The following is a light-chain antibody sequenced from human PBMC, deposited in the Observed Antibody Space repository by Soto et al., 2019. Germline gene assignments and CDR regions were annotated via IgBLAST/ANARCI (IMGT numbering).Light chain of an antibody. V-gene: IGKV1-12*01. CDR2: AVS. Sequence: DVHMTQSPSSVSASVGDRVTITCRASQHISAALAWYQQKPGKAPNLLIYAVSTLQDGVPSRFSGSGSGTDFTLSISRLQPEDSATYFCEQANSFPPTFGGGTKVEIK. CDR1: QHISAA. CDR3: EQANSFPPT. J-gene: IGKJ4*01.